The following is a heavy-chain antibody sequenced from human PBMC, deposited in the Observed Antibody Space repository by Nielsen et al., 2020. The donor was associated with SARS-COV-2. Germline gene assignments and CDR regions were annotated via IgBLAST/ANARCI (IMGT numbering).Heavy chain of an antibody. CDR3: AKDWTAIVVVPSGAADY. Sequence: GGSLRLSCAASGFTFSTYGMHWVRQAPGKGLEWVAAISYDGSNKYYVDSVKGRFTISRDNSKNTLYLQMSSLREEDTAVYYCAKDWTAIVVVPSGAADYWGQGTLVTVSS. CDR2: ISYDGSNK. CDR1: GFTFSTYG. D-gene: IGHD2-15*01. V-gene: IGHV3-30*18. J-gene: IGHJ4*02.